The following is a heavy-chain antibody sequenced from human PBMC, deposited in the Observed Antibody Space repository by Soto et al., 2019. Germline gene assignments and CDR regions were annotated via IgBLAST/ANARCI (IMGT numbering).Heavy chain of an antibody. D-gene: IGHD3-3*01. CDR3: ARVKGTIFGVVTNYGMDV. Sequence: SETLSLTCAVYGGSFSGYYWSWIRQPPGKGLEWIGEINHSGSTNYNPSLKSRVTISVDTSKNQFSLKLSSVTAADTAVYYCARVKGTIFGVVTNYGMDVWGQGTTVTVSS. V-gene: IGHV4-34*01. CDR2: INHSGST. J-gene: IGHJ6*02. CDR1: GGSFSGYY.